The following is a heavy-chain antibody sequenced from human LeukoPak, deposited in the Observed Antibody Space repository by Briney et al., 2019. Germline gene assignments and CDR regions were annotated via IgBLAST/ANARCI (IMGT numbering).Heavy chain of an antibody. CDR1: GFTFSGSD. Sequence: PGGSLRLSCAASGFTFSGSDIHWVRQASGKGLEWVGRIRSKAKNYATAYAASVKDKFTIPRDDSKNTAYLQMSSLRTEDTAVYYCTRHPQVEDIVPLPGADYWGQGTLVTVSS. D-gene: IGHD2-8*01. CDR3: TRHPQVEDIVPLPGADY. J-gene: IGHJ4*02. CDR2: IRSKAKNYAT. V-gene: IGHV3-73*01.